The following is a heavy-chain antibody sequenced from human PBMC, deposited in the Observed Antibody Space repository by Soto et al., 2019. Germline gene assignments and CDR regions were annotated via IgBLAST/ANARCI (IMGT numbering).Heavy chain of an antibody. CDR1: GGSFSGYY. CDR2: INHSGST. V-gene: IGHV4-34*09. Sequence: PSETLSLNCAVYGGSFSGYYWSWIRQPPGKGLEWIGEINHSGSTNYNPSLKSRVTISVDTSKNQFSLKLSSVTAADTAVYYCARVVHDYAAYAEFDPWCQADLLTISS. J-gene: IGHJ5*02. D-gene: IGHD3-16*01. CDR3: ARVVHDYAAYAEFDP.